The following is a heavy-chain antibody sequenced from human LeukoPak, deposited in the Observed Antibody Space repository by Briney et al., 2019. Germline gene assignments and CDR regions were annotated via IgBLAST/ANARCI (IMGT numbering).Heavy chain of an antibody. CDR3: AKDRVCSGGSCYFDY. V-gene: IGHV3-23*01. J-gene: IGHJ4*02. Sequence: GGSLRLSCAASGFTFSSYAMNWVRQAPGKGLEWVSGITGSGGRTFYADSVKGRFTISRDNSKNTLYLQMNSLRAEDTAVYYCAKDRVCSGGSCYFDYWGQGTLVTVSS. D-gene: IGHD2-15*01. CDR2: ITGSGGRT. CDR1: GFTFSSYA.